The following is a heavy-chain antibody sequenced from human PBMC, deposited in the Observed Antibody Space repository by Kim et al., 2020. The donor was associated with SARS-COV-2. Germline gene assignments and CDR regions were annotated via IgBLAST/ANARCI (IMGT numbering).Heavy chain of an antibody. J-gene: IGHJ4*02. D-gene: IGHD5-12*01. CDR3: AKSGSRVGFDY. V-gene: IGHV3-23*01. CDR2: FSYSGGST. Sequence: GGSLRLSCAASGFTFSSYDMSWVRQAPGKGLEWVSTFSYSGGSTFYTDSAKVRFTISRDNSKNTLYPQMNRLSVDDTAVYYCAKSGSRVGFDYWGQGTL. CDR1: GFTFSSYD.